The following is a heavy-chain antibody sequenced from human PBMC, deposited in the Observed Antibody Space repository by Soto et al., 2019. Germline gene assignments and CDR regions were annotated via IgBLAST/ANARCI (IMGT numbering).Heavy chain of an antibody. CDR1: GGSIRSSSY. CDR2: IYSIGSS. D-gene: IGHD2-2*01. V-gene: IGHV4-39*01. Sequence: QLQLQESGPGLVKPSETLSLTCTVSGGSIRSSSYWGWIRQPPGKGLEWIGSIYSIGSSYYNPSLXXRVTISADTSQNQFSLNLISGTAADTAVYYCRRSSRYSTDVWGQGTTVTVSS. J-gene: IGHJ6*02. CDR3: RRSSRYSTDV.